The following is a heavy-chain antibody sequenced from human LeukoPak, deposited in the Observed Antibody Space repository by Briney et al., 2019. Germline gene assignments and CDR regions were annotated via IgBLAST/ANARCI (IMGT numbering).Heavy chain of an antibody. J-gene: IGHJ4*02. D-gene: IGHD3-10*01. Sequence: SETLSHTCTVSGGSISSGDYYWSWIRQPPGKGLEWIGYIYYSGSTYYNPSLKSRVTISVDTSKNQFSLKLSSVTAADTAVYYCARTADLWFGANLPFDYWGQGTLVTVSS. CDR2: IYYSGST. CDR3: ARTADLWFGANLPFDY. V-gene: IGHV4-30-4*01. CDR1: GGSISSGDYY.